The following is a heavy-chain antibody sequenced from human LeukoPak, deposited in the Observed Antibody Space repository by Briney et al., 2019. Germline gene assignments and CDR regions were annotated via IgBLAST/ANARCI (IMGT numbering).Heavy chain of an antibody. D-gene: IGHD2-15*01. CDR1: GGSISSSSYY. V-gene: IGHV4-39*01. J-gene: IGHJ4*02. Sequence: SETLSLTCTVSGGSISSSSYYWGWLRQPPGKGLEWIGSIYYSGSTYYNPSLKNRVTISVDTSKNQFSLKLSSVTAADTAVYYCARYCSGGSCPARWSGYFDYWGQGTLVTVSS. CDR2: IYYSGST. CDR3: ARYCSGGSCPARWSGYFDY.